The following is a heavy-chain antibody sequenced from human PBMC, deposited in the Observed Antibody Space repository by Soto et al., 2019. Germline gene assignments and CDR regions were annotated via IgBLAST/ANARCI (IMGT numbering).Heavy chain of an antibody. Sequence: ASVKVSCKASGGTFSSYAISWVRQAPGQGLEWMGGIIPTFGTANYAQKFQGRVTITADKSTSTAYMELSSLRSEDTAVYYCARASYGSGSYYYYYYGMDVWGQGTTVTVSS. J-gene: IGHJ6*02. CDR2: IIPTFGTA. V-gene: IGHV1-69*06. CDR1: GGTFSSYA. CDR3: ARASYGSGSYYYYYYGMDV. D-gene: IGHD3-10*01.